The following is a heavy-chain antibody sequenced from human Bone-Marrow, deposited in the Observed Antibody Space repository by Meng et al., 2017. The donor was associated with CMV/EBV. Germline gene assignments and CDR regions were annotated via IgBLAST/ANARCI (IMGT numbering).Heavy chain of an antibody. CDR3: ARVGGIREFDC. D-gene: IGHD6-13*01. V-gene: IGHV3-21*01. J-gene: IGHJ4*02. CDR1: GFTFSSYS. CDR2: ISSSSSYI. Sequence: GESLKISCAASGFTFSSYSMNWVRQAPGKGLEWVSSISSSSSYIYYADSVKGRFTISRDNAKNSLYLQMNSLRAEDTAVYYCARVGGIREFDCWGQGTLVTVSS.